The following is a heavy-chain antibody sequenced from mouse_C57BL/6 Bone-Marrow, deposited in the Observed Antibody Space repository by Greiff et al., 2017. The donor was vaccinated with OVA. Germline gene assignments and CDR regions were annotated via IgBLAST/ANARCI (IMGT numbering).Heavy chain of an antibody. D-gene: IGHD2-3*01. V-gene: IGHV1-76*01. J-gene: IGHJ4*01. Sequence: QVQLKESGAELVRPGASVKLSCKASGYTFTDYYINWVKQRPGQGLEWIARIYPGSGNTYYNEKFKGKATLTAEKSSSTAYMQLSSLTSEDSAVYFCARGGWLLHYYAMDYWGQGTSVTVSS. CDR3: ARGGWLLHYYAMDY. CDR1: GYTFTDYY. CDR2: IYPGSGNT.